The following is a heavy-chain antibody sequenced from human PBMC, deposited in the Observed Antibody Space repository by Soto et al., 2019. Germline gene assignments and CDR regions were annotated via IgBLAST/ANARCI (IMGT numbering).Heavy chain of an antibody. D-gene: IGHD6-6*01. CDR3: ARRRAVVAARPYYYYAMDV. CDR2: MKPKSGDT. V-gene: IGHV1-8*01. Sequence: VKVSCKTSGYTFTSYDINWVRQAPGQGLEWMGWMKPKSGDTGYAPKFQGRVNMTRNTSTGTAYMELSSLISEDTAVYYCARRRAVVAARPYYYYAMDVWGQGTTVTVSS. CDR1: GYTFTSYD. J-gene: IGHJ6*02.